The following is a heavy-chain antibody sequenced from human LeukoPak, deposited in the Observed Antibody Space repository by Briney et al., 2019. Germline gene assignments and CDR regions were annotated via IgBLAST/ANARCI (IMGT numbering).Heavy chain of an antibody. Sequence: PAEPLSLTCAVLGGSFRGYYWSWIPQPPGKGLDWIGEINHSGSTNYNPFLKSRVTISADSSKHQSSPKLSSVTAADTGVYYCARGSTGRTGGPAHLWDYWGQGTLVTVSS. D-gene: IGHD1-1*01. J-gene: IGHJ4*02. CDR2: INHSGST. CDR1: GGSFRGYY. CDR3: ARGSTGRTGGPAHLWDY. V-gene: IGHV4-34*01.